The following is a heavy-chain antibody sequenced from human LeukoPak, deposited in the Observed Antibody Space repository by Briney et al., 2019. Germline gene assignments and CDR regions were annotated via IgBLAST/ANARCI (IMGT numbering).Heavy chain of an antibody. CDR1: GGSISSGGYY. J-gene: IGHJ6*02. CDR2: IYNSVRT. D-gene: IGHD5-12*01. CDR3: VRDLVATIDHYYYGMDV. Sequence: PSETLSLTCTVSGGSISSGGYYWSWIRQHPGKGLEWIGYIYNSVRTNYNPSLKSRVTISVDTSKNQLSLKLSSVTAADTAVYFCVRDLVATIDHYYYGMDVWGQGTTVTVSS. V-gene: IGHV4-61*08.